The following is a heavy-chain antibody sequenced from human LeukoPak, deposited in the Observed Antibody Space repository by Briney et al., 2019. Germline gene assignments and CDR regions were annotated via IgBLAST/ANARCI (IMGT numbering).Heavy chain of an antibody. CDR3: ARGGENEQLRFLEWLLSPNFDY. J-gene: IGHJ4*02. CDR2: IYSGGST. D-gene: IGHD3-3*01. CDR1: GFTVSSNY. V-gene: IGHV3-66*02. Sequence: GGSLRLSCAASGFTVSSNYMSWVRQAPGKGLEWVSVIYSGGSTYYADSVKGRFTISRDSSKNTLYLQMNSLRAEDTAVYYCARGGENEQLRFLEWLLSPNFDYWGQGTLVTVSS.